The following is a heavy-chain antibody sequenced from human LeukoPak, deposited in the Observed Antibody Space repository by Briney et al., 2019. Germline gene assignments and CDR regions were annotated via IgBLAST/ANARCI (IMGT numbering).Heavy chain of an antibody. V-gene: IGHV3-43*02. CDR3: AKDIGGWYDY. CDR2: ISGDGGST. Sequence: GGSMRLSCAAYGFSFDDYSMHWVRQAPGNGMEWVCLISGDGGSTYYADSVKGRFTMPRDNSKNSLYLQTNCRMSEDTALYYCAKDIGGWYDYWGQGTLVTVSS. D-gene: IGHD6-19*01. CDR1: GFSFDDYS. J-gene: IGHJ4*02.